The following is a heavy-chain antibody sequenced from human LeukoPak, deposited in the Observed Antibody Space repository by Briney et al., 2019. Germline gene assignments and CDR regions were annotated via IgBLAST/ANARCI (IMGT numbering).Heavy chain of an antibody. CDR3: AKDLGGSATTV. CDR2: IKEDGTYT. V-gene: IGHV3-74*01. Sequence: GWSLRLSCAASGFSFSKYWMHWVRQTPGEGLVWVARIKEDGTYTSYADSVKGRFTISRDNAKNSLFLQMNSLRVEDTALYYCAKDLGGSATTVWGQGTLVTVSS. J-gene: IGHJ4*02. CDR1: GFSFSKYW. D-gene: IGHD2-2*01.